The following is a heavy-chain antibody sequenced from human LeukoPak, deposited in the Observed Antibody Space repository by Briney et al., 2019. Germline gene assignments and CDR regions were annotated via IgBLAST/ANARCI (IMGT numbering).Heavy chain of an antibody. CDR3: ARDSGWWRFDF. CDR1: GLNFSSRW. D-gene: IGHD6-13*01. Sequence: GGSLRLSCAASGLNFSSRWMNWVRQAPGQGLEWVASIKEDGSEKHYVDFVKGRFTISRDNGKNSLYLQMNSLRAEDTAVYYCARDSGWWRFDFWGQGTLVTVSS. CDR2: IKEDGSEK. J-gene: IGHJ4*02. V-gene: IGHV3-7*03.